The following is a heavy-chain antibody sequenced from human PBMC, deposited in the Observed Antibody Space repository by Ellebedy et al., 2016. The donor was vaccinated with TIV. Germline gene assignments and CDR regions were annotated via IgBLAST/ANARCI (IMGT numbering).Heavy chain of an antibody. D-gene: IGHD1-26*01. V-gene: IGHV1-46*01. CDR3: ARDFVPHSGSYYFYYHGMDV. Sequence: ASVKVSCKASGYTFTRYYMHWVRQAPGQGLEWMGMINPSGVSTSYAQKFQGRVSMTRDTSTSTLYMELSSLRSEDTAVYHCARDFVPHSGSYYFYYHGMDVWGQGTTVTVSS. CDR2: INPSGVST. CDR1: GYTFTRYY. J-gene: IGHJ6*02.